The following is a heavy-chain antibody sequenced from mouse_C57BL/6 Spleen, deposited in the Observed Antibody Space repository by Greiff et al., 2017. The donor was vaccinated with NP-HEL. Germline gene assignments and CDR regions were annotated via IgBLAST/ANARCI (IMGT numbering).Heavy chain of an antibody. Sequence: QVQLQQSGPELVKPGASVKISCKASGYAFSSSWMNWVKQRPGKGLEWIGRIYPGDGDTNYNGKFKGKATLTADKSSSTAYMQLSSLTSEDSAVYFCAITTVVATRDAMDYWGQGTSVTVSS. V-gene: IGHV1-82*01. CDR1: GYAFSSSW. CDR2: IYPGDGDT. J-gene: IGHJ4*01. D-gene: IGHD1-1*01. CDR3: AITTVVATRDAMDY.